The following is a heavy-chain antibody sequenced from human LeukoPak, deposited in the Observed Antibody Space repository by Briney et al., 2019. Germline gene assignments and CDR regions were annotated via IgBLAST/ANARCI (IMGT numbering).Heavy chain of an antibody. CDR2: ISGGAGST. D-gene: IGHD3-3*01. CDR3: ASGIAIFGAPLDY. V-gene: IGHV3-23*01. CDR1: GFTFSSYA. J-gene: IGHJ4*02. Sequence: GGSLRLSCAASGFTFSSYAMSWVRQAPGKGLRWVSIISGGAGSTYYADFVKGRFTISRDNSKNTLYLQMNSLRAEDTALYYCASGIAIFGAPLDYWGQGTLVTVSS.